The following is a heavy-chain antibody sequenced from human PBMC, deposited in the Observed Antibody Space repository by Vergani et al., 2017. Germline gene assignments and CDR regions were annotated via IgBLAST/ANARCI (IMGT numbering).Heavy chain of an antibody. CDR1: GFTFSSYG. J-gene: IGHJ6*02. CDR2: IRYDGSNK. CDR3: AKHTTSSSWYDYYYGMDV. V-gene: IGHV3-30*02. Sequence: QVQLVESGGGVVQPGGSLRLSCAASGFTFSSYGMHWVRQAPGKGLEWVAFIRYDGSNKYYADSVKGRFTTSRDNSKNTLYLQMNSLRAEDTAVYYCAKHTTSSSWYDYYYGMDVWGQGTTVTVSS. D-gene: IGHD6-13*01.